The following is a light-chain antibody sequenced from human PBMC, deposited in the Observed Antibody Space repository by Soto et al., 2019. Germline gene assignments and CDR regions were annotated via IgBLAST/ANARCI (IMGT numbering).Light chain of an antibody. V-gene: IGKV3-20*01. CDR3: QQYGSTPKT. Sequence: EIVLTQSPGTLSLSPGERATLSCRASQSVRSSYLAWFQQKPGQAPRLLIYGASSRATGIPDRFSGSESGTDFNLTISRLEPEDFALYYCQQYGSTPKTFGQGTKLEIK. CDR2: GAS. J-gene: IGKJ2*01. CDR1: QSVRSSY.